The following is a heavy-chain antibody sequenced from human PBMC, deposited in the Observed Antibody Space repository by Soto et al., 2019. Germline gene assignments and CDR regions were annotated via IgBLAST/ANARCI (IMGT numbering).Heavy chain of an antibody. V-gene: IGHV4-59*08. Sequence: PSETLSLTCTVSGGSISSSYWSWIRQPPGKGLEWIGYIYDSGSTYYNSSLKSRVTMSVDTSKNQFSLKLSSVTAADTAVYYCARLGGSYAVPHFDYWGQGTLVTVSS. CDR3: ARLGGSYAVPHFDY. CDR2: IYDSGST. J-gene: IGHJ4*02. D-gene: IGHD1-26*01. CDR1: GGSISSSY.